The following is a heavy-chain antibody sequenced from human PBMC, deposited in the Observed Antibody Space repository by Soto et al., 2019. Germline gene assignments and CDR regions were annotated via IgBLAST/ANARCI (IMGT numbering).Heavy chain of an antibody. CDR1: GFTFRSYA. Sequence: QVQVVESGGGVVQPGRSLRLSCAASGFTFRSYAIHWVRQAPGKGLEWVAVISRDGSNKYYVDSMKGRFTISRDNSKDTVYLQMNSLRDEDSAMFYCARSRSGAVADSFDFWGQGTLVTVSS. D-gene: IGHD3-10*01. V-gene: IGHV3-30*04. CDR2: ISRDGSNK. CDR3: ARSRSGAVADSFDF. J-gene: IGHJ4*02.